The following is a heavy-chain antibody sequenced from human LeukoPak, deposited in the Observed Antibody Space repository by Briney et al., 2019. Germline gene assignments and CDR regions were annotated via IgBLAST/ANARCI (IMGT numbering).Heavy chain of an antibody. J-gene: IGHJ3*02. V-gene: IGHV4-34*01. D-gene: IGHD2-21*02. Sequence: SETLSLTRAVYGGSFSGYYWSWIRQPPGKGLEWIGEINHSGSTNYNPSLKSRVTISVDTSKNQFSLKLSSVTAADTAVYYCARWEEDIAVVTGAFDIWGQGTMVTVSS. CDR1: GGSFSGYY. CDR3: ARWEEDIAVVTGAFDI. CDR2: INHSGST.